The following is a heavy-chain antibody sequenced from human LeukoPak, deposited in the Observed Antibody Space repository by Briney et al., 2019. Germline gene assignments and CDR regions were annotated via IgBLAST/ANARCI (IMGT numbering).Heavy chain of an antibody. Sequence: SETLSLTCTVSGGSISSGSYYWSWIRQPAGKGLEWIGRIYTSGSTNYNPSLKSRVTISVDTSKNQFSLKLSSVTAADTAVYYCARVGYYGSGRDYWGQGTLVTVSS. V-gene: IGHV4-61*02. J-gene: IGHJ4*02. CDR3: ARVGYYGSGRDY. D-gene: IGHD3-10*01. CDR2: IYTSGST. CDR1: GGSISSGSYY.